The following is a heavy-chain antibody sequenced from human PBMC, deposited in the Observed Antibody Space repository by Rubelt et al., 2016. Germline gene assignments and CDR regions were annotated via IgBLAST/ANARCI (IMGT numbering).Heavy chain of an antibody. CDR3: AKVGGGRVGAFDY. CDR2: ISYDGSNK. D-gene: IGHD1-26*01. J-gene: IGHJ4*02. Sequence: SGFTFSSYSMNWVRQAPGKGLEWVAVISYDGSNKYYADSVKGRFTISRDNSKNTLYLQMNSLRAEDTAVYYCAKVGGGRVGAFDYWGQGTLVTVSS. V-gene: IGHV3-30*18. CDR1: GFTFSSYS.